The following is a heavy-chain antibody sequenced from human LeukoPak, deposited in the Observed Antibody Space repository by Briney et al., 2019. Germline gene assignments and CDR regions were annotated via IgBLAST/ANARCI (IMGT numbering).Heavy chain of an antibody. J-gene: IGHJ4*02. CDR1: GGIFSSYA. CDR3: ARGVWSGSHFDY. D-gene: IGHD3-3*01. Sequence: ASVKVSCKASGGIFSSYAISWVRQAPGQGLEWMGWISAYNGNTNYAQKLQGRVTMTTDTSTSTAYMELRSLRSDDTAVYYCARGVWSGSHFDYWGQGTLVTVSS. CDR2: ISAYNGNT. V-gene: IGHV1-18*01.